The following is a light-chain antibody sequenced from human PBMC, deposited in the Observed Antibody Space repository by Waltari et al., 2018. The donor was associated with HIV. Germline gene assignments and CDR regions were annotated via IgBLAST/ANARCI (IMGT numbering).Light chain of an antibody. CDR2: SDN. CDR3: ATWDISLSAVV. Sequence: QAGLTQPPSVSKGMRQTATLTCTGNSNNVGNQGAAWLQQHQGHPPKLLSYSDNKRPSGISERFSASRSGNIASLTITGVQPEDEADYFCATWDISLSAVVFGGGTTLTVL. V-gene: IGLV10-54*04. J-gene: IGLJ2*01. CDR1: SNNVGNQG.